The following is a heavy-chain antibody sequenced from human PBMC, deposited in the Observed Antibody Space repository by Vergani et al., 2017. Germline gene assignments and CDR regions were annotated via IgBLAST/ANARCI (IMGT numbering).Heavy chain of an antibody. D-gene: IGHD3-22*01. CDR1: GFTVSSNY. Sequence: EVQLVESGGGLVQPGGSLRLSCAASGFTVSSNYMSWVRQAPGKGLEWVSVIYSGGSTYYADSVKGRFTISRDNSKNTLYLQMNSLRAEDTAVYYCAKDWATYYYDSSNYWGQGTLVTVSS. CDR2: IYSGGST. CDR3: AKDWATYYYDSSNY. J-gene: IGHJ4*02. V-gene: IGHV3-66*02.